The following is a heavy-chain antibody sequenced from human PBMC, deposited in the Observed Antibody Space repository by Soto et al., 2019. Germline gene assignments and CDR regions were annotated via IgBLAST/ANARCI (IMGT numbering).Heavy chain of an antibody. D-gene: IGHD6-6*01. CDR3: ARDKYSSSPFDY. V-gene: IGHV4-59*01. CDR1: GGSISSNY. J-gene: IGHJ4*02. CDR2: IYYSGST. Sequence: ETLSLTCTVSGGSISSNYWSWIRQPPGKGLEWIGYIYYSGSTNYNPSLKSRVTISVDTSKNQFSLKLSSVTAADTAVYYCARDKYSSSPFDYWGQGTLVTASS.